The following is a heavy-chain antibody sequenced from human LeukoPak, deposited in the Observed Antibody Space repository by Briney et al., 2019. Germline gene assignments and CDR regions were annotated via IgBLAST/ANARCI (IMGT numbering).Heavy chain of an antibody. CDR3: ALIVVVPAAHDDAFDI. CDR2: ISAYNGNT. V-gene: IGHV1-18*01. Sequence: ASVKVSCKASGYTFTSYGISWARQAPGQGLEWMGWISAYNGNTNYAQKLQGRVTMTTDTSTSTAYMELRSLRSDDTAVYYCALIVVVPAAHDDAFDIWGQGTMVTVSS. CDR1: GYTFTSYG. D-gene: IGHD2-2*01. J-gene: IGHJ3*02.